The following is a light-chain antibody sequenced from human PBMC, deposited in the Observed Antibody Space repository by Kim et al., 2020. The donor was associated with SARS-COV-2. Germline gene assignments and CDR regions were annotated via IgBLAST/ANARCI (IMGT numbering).Light chain of an antibody. J-gene: IGKJ4*01. Sequence: EIVLTQSPATLSLSPGERATLSCRASQRVGSYLAWYQQKPGQAPRLLIYDASNRATGIPARFSGSTSGTDFTLTISSLEPEDFAVYYCQQRSSWPLTFGGGTKVEIK. CDR1: QRVGSY. V-gene: IGKV3-11*01. CDR3: QQRSSWPLT. CDR2: DAS.